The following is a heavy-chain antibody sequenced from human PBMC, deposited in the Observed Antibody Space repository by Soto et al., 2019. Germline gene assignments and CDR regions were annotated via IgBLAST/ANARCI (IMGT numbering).Heavy chain of an antibody. Sequence: GSLRLSCAASCFTFSNAWMNWVRQAPGKGLEWVGRIKSKTDGGTTDYAAPVKGRFTISRDDSKNTLYLQMNSLKTEDTAVYYCTYSSGWHDYYGMDVWGQGTTVTVSS. D-gene: IGHD6-19*01. CDR3: TYSSGWHDYYGMDV. CDR2: IKSKTDGGTT. J-gene: IGHJ6*02. V-gene: IGHV3-15*07. CDR1: CFTFSNAW.